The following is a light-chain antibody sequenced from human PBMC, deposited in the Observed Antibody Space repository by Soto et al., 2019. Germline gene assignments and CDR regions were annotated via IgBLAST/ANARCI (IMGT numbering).Light chain of an antibody. Sequence: EIVLTQSPGTLSLSPGERATLSGRASQSVSSSYLAWYQQKPGQAPRLLIYGASSRATGIPDRFSGSGAGTDFTLTISRLEPEDFAVYYCQQYGSSLFGGGTKVEIK. V-gene: IGKV3-20*01. CDR1: QSVSSSY. CDR2: GAS. J-gene: IGKJ4*01. CDR3: QQYGSSL.